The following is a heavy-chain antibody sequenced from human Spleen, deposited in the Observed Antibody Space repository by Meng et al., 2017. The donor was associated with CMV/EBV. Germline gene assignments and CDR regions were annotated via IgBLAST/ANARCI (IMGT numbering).Heavy chain of an antibody. D-gene: IGHD2-2*01. J-gene: IGHJ4*02. CDR2: IHHSGRT. V-gene: IGHV4-39*01. CDR3: ARAPDIVVVPVDY. Sequence: SETLSLTCTVSGGSMSRSSYYWGWIRQPPGKGLEHIGEIHHSGRTYYNPSLQSRVTMSVDTSKNQFSLKLSSVTAADTAVYYCARAPDIVVVPVDYWGQGSLVTVSS. CDR1: GGSMSRSSYY.